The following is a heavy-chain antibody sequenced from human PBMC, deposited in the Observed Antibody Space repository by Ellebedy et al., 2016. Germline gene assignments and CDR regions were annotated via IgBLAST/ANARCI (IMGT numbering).Heavy chain of an antibody. CDR1: GFTFSPFSAYA. J-gene: IGHJ4*02. CDR3: AKVIGIVGDDS. D-gene: IGHD1-26*01. Sequence: GGSLRLSCVASGFTFSPFSAYAMSWVRQAPGKGLEWVSAISGTIGGEGVNTYYADFVRGRFTISKDNYKNTIYLQMNRLTTGDTAIYYCAKVIGIVGDDSWGQGTLVTVSS. V-gene: IGHV3-23*01. CDR2: ISGTIGGEGVNT.